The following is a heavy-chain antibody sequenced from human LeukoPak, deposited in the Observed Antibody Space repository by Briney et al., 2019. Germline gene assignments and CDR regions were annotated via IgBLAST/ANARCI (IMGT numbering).Heavy chain of an antibody. CDR3: ARNNWNYGPITPNWFDP. CDR2: IYTSGST. Sequence: PSETLSLTCTVSGGSISSYYWSWIRQPAGKGLEWIGRIYTSGSTNYNPSLKSRVTMSVDTSKNQFSLKLSSVTAADTAVYYCARNNWNYGPITPNWFDPWGQGTLVTVSS. D-gene: IGHD1-7*01. CDR1: GGSISSYY. J-gene: IGHJ5*02. V-gene: IGHV4-4*07.